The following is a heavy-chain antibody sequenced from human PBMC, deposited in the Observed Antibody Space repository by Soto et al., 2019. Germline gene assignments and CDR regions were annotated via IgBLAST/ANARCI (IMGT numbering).Heavy chain of an antibody. CDR2: IRKKANRYST. Sequence: EVQLVESGGGLVQPGGSLRLSCAASGFTFRDHYVDWVRQAAGKGLEWVARIRKKANRYSTVYAASAKGRFTISRDNAKSLGNLQKISLKTEDTAVDCCARIMFGNYDLKYFDYWGQGTLVTVSS. CDR1: GFTFRDHY. CDR3: ARIMFGNYDLKYFDY. V-gene: IGHV3-72*01. J-gene: IGHJ4*02. D-gene: IGHD3-10*02.